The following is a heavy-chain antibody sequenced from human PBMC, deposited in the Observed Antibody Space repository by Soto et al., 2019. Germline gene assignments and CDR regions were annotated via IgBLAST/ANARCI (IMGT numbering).Heavy chain of an antibody. CDR1: GFTFSSYW. V-gene: IGHV3-7*05. CDR3: GRQNPEYSSGWFGVSDY. D-gene: IGHD6-19*01. J-gene: IGHJ4*02. CDR2: INQDGSES. Sequence: EVQLVESGGVLVQPGGSLRVSCAASGFTFSSYWMSWVRQAPGKGLEWVAIINQDGSESFYVDSVKGRFTISRDNTKNSMYLQMDSLRAEDTAVYYCGRQNPEYSSGWFGVSDYWGQGTLVTASS.